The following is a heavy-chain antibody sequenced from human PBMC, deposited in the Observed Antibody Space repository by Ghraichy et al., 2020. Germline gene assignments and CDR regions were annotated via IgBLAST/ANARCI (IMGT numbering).Heavy chain of an antibody. CDR1: GYSFTGHY. CDR3: ARSSVYGDYKFDY. Sequence: ASVKVSCKASGYSFTGHYMYWVRQAPGQGLEWMGRINPNSGATNYAQKFQGRVTVTRDTSISTAYMELSRLTSDDTAVYYCARSSVYGDYKFDYWGQGTLVTVSS. V-gene: IGHV1-2*06. J-gene: IGHJ4*02. D-gene: IGHD4-17*01. CDR2: INPNSGAT.